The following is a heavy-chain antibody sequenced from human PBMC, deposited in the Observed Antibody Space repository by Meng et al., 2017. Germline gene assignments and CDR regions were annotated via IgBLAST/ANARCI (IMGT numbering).Heavy chain of an antibody. CDR1: GGSFSGYY. CDR3: ARFYCSGGSCRDY. J-gene: IGHJ4*02. Sequence: QVQLREGGAGLVAPSETLALTCAVYGGSFSGYYWSWIRQPPGKGLEWIGEINHSGSTNYNPSLKSRVTISVDTSKNQFSLKLSSVTAADTAVYYCARFYCSGGSCRDYWGQGTLVTVSS. CDR2: INHSGST. D-gene: IGHD2-15*01. V-gene: IGHV4-34*01.